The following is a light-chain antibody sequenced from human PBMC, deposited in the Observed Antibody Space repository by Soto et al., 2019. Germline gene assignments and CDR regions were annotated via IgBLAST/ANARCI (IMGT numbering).Light chain of an antibody. Sequence: QSVLTQPPSVSGAPGQRVTISCTGSSSNIGAGYDVHWYQQLPGTAPKLLIYGNSNRPSGVPDRFSGSKSGTSASQAITGLQAEDEADYYCQSYDSSEVFGTGTKVTVL. J-gene: IGLJ1*01. CDR3: QSYDSSEV. CDR2: GNS. V-gene: IGLV1-40*01. CDR1: SSNIGAGYD.